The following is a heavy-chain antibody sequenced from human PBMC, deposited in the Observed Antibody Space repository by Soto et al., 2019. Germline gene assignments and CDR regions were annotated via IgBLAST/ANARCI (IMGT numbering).Heavy chain of an antibody. V-gene: IGHV3-30-3*01. J-gene: IGHJ4*02. Sequence: SLRLSCAASGFTFSSYAMHWVRQAPGKGLEWVAVISYDGSNKYYADSVKGRFTISRDNSKNTLYLQMNSLRAEDTAVYYCARELNGSYDYWGQGTLVTVSS. CDR1: GFTFSSYA. CDR3: ARELNGSYDY. CDR2: ISYDGSNK. D-gene: IGHD3-9*01.